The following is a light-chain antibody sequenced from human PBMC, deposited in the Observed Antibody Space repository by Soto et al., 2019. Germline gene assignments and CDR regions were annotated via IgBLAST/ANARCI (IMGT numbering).Light chain of an antibody. Sequence: QSVLTQPPSVSGAPGQRVTISCTGSSSNIGAGYDVHWYQQLPGTAPKLLIYGNSNRPSGVPDRFSGSKSGTSASLAITGRHAEDEADYYCQSYYSSLSGLVFGTGTKVTVL. J-gene: IGLJ1*01. CDR2: GNS. CDR1: SSNIGAGYD. CDR3: QSYYSSLSGLV. V-gene: IGLV1-40*01.